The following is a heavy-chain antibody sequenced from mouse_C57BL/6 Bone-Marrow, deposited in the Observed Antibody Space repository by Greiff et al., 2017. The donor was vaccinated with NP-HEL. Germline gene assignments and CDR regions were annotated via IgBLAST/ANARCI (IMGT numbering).Heavy chain of an antibody. CDR3: AYDGPSYAMDY. D-gene: IGHD2-3*01. J-gene: IGHJ4*01. Sequence: VQLQQPGAELVRPGSSVKLSCKASGYTFTSYWMHWVKQRPIQGLEWIGNIDPSDSETHYNQKFKDKATLTVDKSSSTAYMQLSSLTSEDSAVYYCAYDGPSYAMDYWGQGTSVTVSS. CDR1: GYTFTSYW. V-gene: IGHV1-52*01. CDR2: IDPSDSET.